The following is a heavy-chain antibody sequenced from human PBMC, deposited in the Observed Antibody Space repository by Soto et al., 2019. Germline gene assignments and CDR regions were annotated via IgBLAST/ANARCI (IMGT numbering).Heavy chain of an antibody. Sequence: GGSLRLSCAASGFTFSSYWMHWVRQAPGKGLVWVSRINSDGSSTSYADSVKGRFTISRDNSKNTLFLQMVSLTAEDTAVYYCARAPGTYYYSMDVWGQGTTVTVSS. CDR1: GFTFSSYW. V-gene: IGHV3-74*01. D-gene: IGHD3-10*01. CDR2: INSDGSST. J-gene: IGHJ6*02. CDR3: ARAPGTYYYSMDV.